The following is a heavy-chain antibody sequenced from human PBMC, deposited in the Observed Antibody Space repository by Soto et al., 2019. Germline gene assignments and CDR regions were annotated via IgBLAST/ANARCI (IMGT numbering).Heavy chain of an antibody. Sequence: QLQLQESGPGLVKPSETLSLTCTVSGGSISSSSYYWGWIRQPPGKGLEWIGSIYYSGSTYYNPSLKSRVTISVDTSKKQFSLKLNSVTAADTAMYYCARRPIEYRSGGSCYLRGDAFDIWGQGTMVTVSS. V-gene: IGHV4-39*01. CDR1: GGSISSSSYY. CDR2: IYYSGST. J-gene: IGHJ3*02. D-gene: IGHD2-15*01. CDR3: ARRPIEYRSGGSCYLRGDAFDI.